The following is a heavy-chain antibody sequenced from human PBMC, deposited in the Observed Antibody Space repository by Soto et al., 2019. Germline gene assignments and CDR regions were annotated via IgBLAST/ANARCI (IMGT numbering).Heavy chain of an antibody. D-gene: IGHD3-22*01. Sequence: GGSLRLSCAASGFTFSSYSMNWVRQAPGKGLEWASYTSSSSSTIYYADSVKGRFTISRDNAKNSLYLQMNSLRDEDTAVHYCAREIIRPYYYDSSGNDAFDIWGQGTMVTVSS. V-gene: IGHV3-48*02. CDR2: TSSSSSTI. J-gene: IGHJ3*02. CDR3: AREIIRPYYYDSSGNDAFDI. CDR1: GFTFSSYS.